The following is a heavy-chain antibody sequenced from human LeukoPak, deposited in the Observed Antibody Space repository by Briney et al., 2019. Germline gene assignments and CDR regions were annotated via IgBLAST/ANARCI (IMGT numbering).Heavy chain of an antibody. J-gene: IGHJ4*02. D-gene: IGHD6-19*01. CDR1: GGSISSSNYH. CDR3: ARHGVAGTITSRYFDY. Sequence: SETLSLTCTVSGGSISSSNYHWGWIRQPPGKGLDWIGSISYSGNTYYNPSLKSRVTISVDMSKNQFFLKLSSVTAADTAVYYCARHGVAGTITSRYFDYWGQGTLVTVSS. CDR2: ISYSGNT. V-gene: IGHV4-39*07.